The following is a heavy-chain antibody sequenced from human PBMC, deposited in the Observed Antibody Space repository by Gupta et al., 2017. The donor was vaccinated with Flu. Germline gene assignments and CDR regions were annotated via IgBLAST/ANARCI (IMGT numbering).Heavy chain of an antibody. J-gene: IGHJ5*02. D-gene: IGHD5-12*01. CDR2: MNADSGNS. CDR3: XTWGALXYDSAYADNWFDP. Sequence: NWVRQAPGQGLEWMGWMNADSGNSGYAQKFQGRVTMTRNTSISTAYMELSSLTSEDTAVYXCXTWGALXYDSAYADNWFDPWGQGTLVTVSS. V-gene: IGHV1-8*01.